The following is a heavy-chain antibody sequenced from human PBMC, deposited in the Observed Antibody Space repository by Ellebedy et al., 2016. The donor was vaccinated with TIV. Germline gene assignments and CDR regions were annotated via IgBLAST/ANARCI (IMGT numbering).Heavy chain of an antibody. J-gene: IGHJ4*02. CDR1: GFTVSNNY. V-gene: IGHV3-66*04. CDR2: IYSGGTT. Sequence: GESLKISCEVSGFTVSNNYMTWVRQAPGKGLEWVSVIYSGGTTYYADSVRGRFTISRDSSKTTMYLQMNSLRAEDTAVYYCARPSVSTGYYQFDFWGQGALVTVSS. D-gene: IGHD3-22*01. CDR3: ARPSVSTGYYQFDF.